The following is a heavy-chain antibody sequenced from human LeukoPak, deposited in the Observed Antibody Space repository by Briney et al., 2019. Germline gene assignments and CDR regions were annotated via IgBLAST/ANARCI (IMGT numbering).Heavy chain of an antibody. D-gene: IGHD6-25*01. CDR1: GFIFSSYW. V-gene: IGHV3-74*01. CDR2: INSDGSST. Sequence: GGSLRLSCAASGFIFSSYWMHWVRQAPGKGLVWVSRINSDGSSTSYADSVKGRFTISRDDAKNTLYLQMNSLRAEDTAVYYCARVPRIAAHFDYWGQGTLVTVSS. J-gene: IGHJ4*02. CDR3: ARVPRIAAHFDY.